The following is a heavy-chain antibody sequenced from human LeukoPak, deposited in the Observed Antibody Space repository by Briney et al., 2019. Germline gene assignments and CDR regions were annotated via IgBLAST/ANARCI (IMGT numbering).Heavy chain of an antibody. Sequence: GGSLRLSCAASGITFSSYAMSWVRQAPAKGLEWVSEISGSGGSTYYADSVEGRFTISRDNSKNTLYLQMNSLRAEDTAVYYCASDRGSGWYGFDYWGQGTLVTVSS. D-gene: IGHD6-19*01. CDR2: ISGSGGST. CDR1: GITFSSYA. CDR3: ASDRGSGWYGFDY. J-gene: IGHJ4*02. V-gene: IGHV3-23*01.